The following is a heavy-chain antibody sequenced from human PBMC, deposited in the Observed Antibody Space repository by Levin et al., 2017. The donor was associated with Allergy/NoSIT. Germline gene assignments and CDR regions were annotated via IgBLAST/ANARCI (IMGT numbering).Heavy chain of an antibody. CDR2: INPNSGGT. V-gene: IGHV1-2*02. J-gene: IGHJ5*02. D-gene: IGHD4-17*01. Sequence: ASVKVSCKASGYTFTGYYMHWVRQAPGQGLEWMGWINPNSGGTNYAQKFQGRVTMTRDTSISTGYMELSRLRSDDTAVYYCARVDDYGDFKFDPWGQGTLVTVSS. CDR1: GYTFTGYY. CDR3: ARVDDYGDFKFDP.